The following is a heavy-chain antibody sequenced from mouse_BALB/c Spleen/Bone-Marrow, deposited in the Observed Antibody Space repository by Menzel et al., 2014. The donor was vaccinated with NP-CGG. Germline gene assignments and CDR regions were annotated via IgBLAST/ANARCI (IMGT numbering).Heavy chain of an antibody. CDR3: TRGYYGSSYDY. CDR2: IYPSDSYT. V-gene: IGHV1-69*02. CDR1: GYTFTSYW. J-gene: IGHJ2*01. Sequence: QVQLQQSGAELVRPGASVKLSCKASGYTFTSYWINWVKQRPGQGLEWIGNIYPSDSYTNYNQKFKDKATLTVDKSSSTAYMQLSSPTSEDSAVHYCTRGYYGSSYDYWGQGTTLTVSS. D-gene: IGHD1-1*01.